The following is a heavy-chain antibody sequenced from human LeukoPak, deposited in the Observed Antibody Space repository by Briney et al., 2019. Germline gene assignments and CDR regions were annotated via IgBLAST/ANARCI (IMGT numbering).Heavy chain of an antibody. J-gene: IGHJ4*02. D-gene: IGHD3-10*01. CDR3: VRGRYYYGSGNYDY. CDR2: MNTNSGKT. CDR1: GYIFTDYY. Sequence: ASVKVSCKASGYIFTDYYMHWVRQATGQGLEWMGWMNTNSGKTGYAQKFQGRVTMARNTSISTAYMELSSLRSEDTAVYYCVRGRYYYGSGNYDYWGQGTLVTVSS. V-gene: IGHV1-8*02.